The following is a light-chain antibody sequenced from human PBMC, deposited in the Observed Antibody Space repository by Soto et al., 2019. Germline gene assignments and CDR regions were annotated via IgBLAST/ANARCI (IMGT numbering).Light chain of an antibody. CDR1: HSVSNTL. CDR3: QHYGDSSWT. V-gene: IGKV3-20*01. J-gene: IGKJ1*01. CDR2: GTS. Sequence: EIVLTQSPGTLSLSPGERATLSCRADHSVSNTLLTCFQQKPGHAHRLLIFGTSNRAPGIPYRFSGSGSGTDFTLTISRLEPEDFAVYYCQHYGDSSWTFGQGTKVEIK.